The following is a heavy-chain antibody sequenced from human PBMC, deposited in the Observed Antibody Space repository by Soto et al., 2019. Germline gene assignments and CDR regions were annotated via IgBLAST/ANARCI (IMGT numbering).Heavy chain of an antibody. CDR2: ISAYNGNT. J-gene: IGHJ5*01. V-gene: IGHV1-18*01. D-gene: IGHD2-15*01. CDR3: ARYGGFTEAACSDWFYP. CDR1: GYTFTSYG. Sequence: ASVKVSCKASGYTFTSYGISWVRQAPGQGLEWMGWISAYNGNTNYAQELQGRVTMTTDTSTSTACMELRSLRSEDTAVYYCARYGGFTEAACSDWFYPSRQGNLVTVS.